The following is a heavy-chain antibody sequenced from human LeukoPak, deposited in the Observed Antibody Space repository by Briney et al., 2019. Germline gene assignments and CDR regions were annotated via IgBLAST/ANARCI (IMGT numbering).Heavy chain of an antibody. CDR3: AKGAAAGLVDWFDP. J-gene: IGHJ5*02. Sequence: GGSLRLSCAASGFIFSNYALMWVRQAPGKGLEWVSSIIGRGDETFYADSVKGRFSLSRDNSKNMLYLQMYSLGAEDTAIYYCAKGAAAGLVDWFDPWGQGTLVTVSS. V-gene: IGHV3-23*01. D-gene: IGHD6-13*01. CDR1: GFIFSNYA. CDR2: IIGRGDET.